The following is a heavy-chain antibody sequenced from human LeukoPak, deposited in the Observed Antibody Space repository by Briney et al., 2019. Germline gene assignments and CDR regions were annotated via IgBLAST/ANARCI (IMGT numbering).Heavy chain of an antibody. D-gene: IGHD1-26*01. CDR3: ARSSGIYPPDY. CDR1: GFTFSSYE. V-gene: IGHV3-21*05. Sequence: GGSLRLSCAASGFTFSSYEMNWVRQAPGKGLEWVSYISSSSSYIYYADSVKGRFTISRDNAKNSLYLQMNSLRAEDTAVYYCARSSGIYPPDYWGQGTLVTVSS. J-gene: IGHJ4*02. CDR2: ISSSSSYI.